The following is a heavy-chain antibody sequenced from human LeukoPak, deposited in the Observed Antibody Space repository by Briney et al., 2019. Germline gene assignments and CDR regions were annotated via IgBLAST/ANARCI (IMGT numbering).Heavy chain of an antibody. CDR1: GSTFGEYP. CDR2: IGSKAYGGTT. Sequence: PGGSLRLSCTASGSTFGEYPITWVRQAPGTGLEWVGFIGSKAYGGTTEYAASVKGRFTISRDDSKSIAYLQVNSLKTEDTAVYYCTRVFGNYVDYYYMDVWGKGTTVTVSS. D-gene: IGHD4-11*01. V-gene: IGHV3-49*04. J-gene: IGHJ6*03. CDR3: TRVFGNYVDYYYMDV.